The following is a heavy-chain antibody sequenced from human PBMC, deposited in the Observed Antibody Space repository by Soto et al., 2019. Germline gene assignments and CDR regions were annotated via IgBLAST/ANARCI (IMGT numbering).Heavy chain of an antibody. CDR1: GYSFTSYW. J-gene: IGHJ6*02. V-gene: IGHV5-10-1*01. CDR3: ARQGYSYGRDYYYGMDV. Sequence: PGESLKLSCKGSGYSFTSYWISWVRQMPGKGLEWMGRIDPSDSYTNYSPSFQGHVTISADKSISTAYLQWSSLKASDTAMYYCARQGYSYGRDYYYGMDVWGQGTTVTVSS. D-gene: IGHD5-18*01. CDR2: IDPSDSYT.